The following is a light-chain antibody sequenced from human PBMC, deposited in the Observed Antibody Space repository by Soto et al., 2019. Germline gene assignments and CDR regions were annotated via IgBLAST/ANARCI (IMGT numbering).Light chain of an antibody. V-gene: IGLV2-14*01. Sequence: QSVLTQPASVSGSPGQSITISCTGTSSDVGGYKYVSWYQQHPGKAPKLIIYEVSNRPSGVSNRFSGSKSGNTASLTISGLQAEDEAHYYCSSYGSGNARLFGTGTKVTVL. CDR3: SSYGSGNARL. CDR1: SSDVGGYKY. CDR2: EVS. J-gene: IGLJ1*01.